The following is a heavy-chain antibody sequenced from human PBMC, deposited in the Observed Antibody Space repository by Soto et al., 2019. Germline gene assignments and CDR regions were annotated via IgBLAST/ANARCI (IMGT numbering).Heavy chain of an antibody. V-gene: IGHV1-24*01. Sequence: ASVKVSCKVSGNTLTELSMHWVRQAPGKGLEWMGGFVPEDGETIYAQKFQGRVTMTEDTSTDTAYMELSSLRYEDTAVYYCAMPAVDSSSWYGGLDLDSWGQGTQVTVS. CDR2: FVPEDGET. J-gene: IGHJ4*02. CDR3: AMPAVDSSSWYGGLDLDS. CDR1: GNTLTELS. D-gene: IGHD6-13*01.